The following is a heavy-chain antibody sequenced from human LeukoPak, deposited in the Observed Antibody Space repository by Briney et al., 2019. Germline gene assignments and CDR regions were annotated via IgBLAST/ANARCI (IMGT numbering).Heavy chain of an antibody. J-gene: IGHJ6*03. Sequence: SETLSLTCTVSGGSISSSSYYWGWIRQPPGKGLEWIGSIYYSGSTYYNPSLKSRVTISVDTSKNRFSLKLSSVTAADTAVYYCARANYDFWSGYYYYYYYMDVWGKGTTVTVSS. CDR2: IYYSGST. CDR3: ARANYDFWSGYYYYYYYMDV. D-gene: IGHD3-3*01. CDR1: GGSISSSSYY. V-gene: IGHV4-39*07.